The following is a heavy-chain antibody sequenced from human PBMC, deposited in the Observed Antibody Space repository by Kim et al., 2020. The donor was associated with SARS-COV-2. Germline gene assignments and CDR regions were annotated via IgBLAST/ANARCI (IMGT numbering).Heavy chain of an antibody. Sequence: GGSLRLSCAASGFTFRSYSMNWVRQAPGKGLEWISYINSGSRNTIQYADSVKGRFTISRDNAKNSLYLQMNSLRDEDTAVYYCSREGVPAALDSWGQGTLVTVSS. CDR3: SREGVPAALDS. J-gene: IGHJ4*02. CDR1: GFTFRSYS. CDR2: INSGSRNTI. V-gene: IGHV3-48*02. D-gene: IGHD2-2*01.